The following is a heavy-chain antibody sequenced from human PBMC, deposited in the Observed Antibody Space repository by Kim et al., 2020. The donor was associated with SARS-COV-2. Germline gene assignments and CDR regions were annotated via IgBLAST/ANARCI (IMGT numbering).Heavy chain of an antibody. CDR3: ARRQLRRMRIFGVIEKGNRLHP. D-gene: IGHD3-3*01. V-gene: IGHV4-39*01. J-gene: IGHJ5*02. CDR2: IYYSGST. CDR1: GGSISSSSYY. Sequence: SETLSLTCTVSGGSISSSSYYWGWIRQPPGKGLEWIGSIYYSGSTYYNPSLKSRVTISVDTSKNQFSLKLSSVTAADTAVYYCARRQLRRMRIFGVIEKGNRLHPWPRGPLVPVP.